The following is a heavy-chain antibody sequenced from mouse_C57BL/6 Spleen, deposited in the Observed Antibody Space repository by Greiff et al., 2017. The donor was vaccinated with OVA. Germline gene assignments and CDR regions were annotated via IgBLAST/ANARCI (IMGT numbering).Heavy chain of an antibody. J-gene: IGHJ2*01. V-gene: IGHV1-52*01. D-gene: IGHD3-1*01. CDR3: ARKGRYQLGFDY. Sequence: VQLQQPGAELVRPGSSVKLSCKASGYTFTSYWMHWVKQRPIQGLEWIGNIDPSDSETHYNQKFKDKATLTADKSSSTAYMQLSSLTSEDSAVYYCARKGRYQLGFDYWGQGTTLTVSS. CDR1: GYTFTSYW. CDR2: IDPSDSET.